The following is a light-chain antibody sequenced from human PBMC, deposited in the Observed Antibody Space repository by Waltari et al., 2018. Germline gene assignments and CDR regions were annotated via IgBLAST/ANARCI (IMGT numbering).Light chain of an antibody. CDR2: GNS. V-gene: IGLV1-40*01. CDR1: SPNIGAGYD. Sequence: QSVLTQPPSVSGAPGQRVTISCTGSSPNIGAGYDVHWYQPLPGTAPKLLIYGNSNRPSGVPDRFSGSKSGTSASLAITGLQAEDEADYYCQSYDSSLSGSMVFGGGTKLTVL. CDR3: QSYDSSLSGSMV. J-gene: IGLJ2*01.